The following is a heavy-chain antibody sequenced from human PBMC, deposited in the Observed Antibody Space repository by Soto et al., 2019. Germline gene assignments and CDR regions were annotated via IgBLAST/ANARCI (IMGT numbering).Heavy chain of an antibody. J-gene: IGHJ4*02. CDR2: FDPEDGET. CDR3: ATDLRLDSQFDY. D-gene: IGHD2-2*03. CDR1: GYTFSSNS. V-gene: IGHV1-24*01. Sequence: ASVKVSCKASGYTFSSNSIHWVRQAPGQGLEWMGGFDPEDGETIYAQKFQGRVTMTEDTSTDTAYMELSSLRSEDTAVYYCATDLRLDSQFDYWGQGTLVTVSS.